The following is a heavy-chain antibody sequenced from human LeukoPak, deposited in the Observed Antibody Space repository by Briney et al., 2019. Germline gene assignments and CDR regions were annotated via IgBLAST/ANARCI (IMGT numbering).Heavy chain of an antibody. Sequence: SVKVSCKASGGSFSNYDIAWVRQAPGQGLEWMGGIIPDFGRADYAEKFRDRITITADETTSTTYMELRSLTSEDTAVYYCAKGGSYTTGWYADSWGQGTQVAVSS. CDR3: AKGGSYTTGWYADS. D-gene: IGHD6-19*01. CDR1: GGSFSNYD. V-gene: IGHV1-69*01. J-gene: IGHJ5*01. CDR2: IIPDFGRA.